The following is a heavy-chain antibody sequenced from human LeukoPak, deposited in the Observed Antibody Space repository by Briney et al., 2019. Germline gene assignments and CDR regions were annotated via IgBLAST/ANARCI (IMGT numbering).Heavy chain of an antibody. CDR2: IYYSGST. D-gene: IGHD4-17*01. CDR1: GGSISSGGYY. J-gene: IGHJ4*02. Sequence: SETLSLTCTVSGGSISSGGYYWSWIRQHPGKGLEWIGYIYYSGSTYYNPSLKSRVTISVDTSKNQFSLKLSSVTAADTAVYYCAREVGDYSSRNFDYWRQGTLVTVSS. V-gene: IGHV4-31*03. CDR3: AREVGDYSSRNFDY.